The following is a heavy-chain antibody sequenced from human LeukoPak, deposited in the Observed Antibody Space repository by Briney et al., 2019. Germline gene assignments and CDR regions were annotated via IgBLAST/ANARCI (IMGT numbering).Heavy chain of an antibody. Sequence: GSLRLSCAASGFTFSSYSMNWVRQAPGKGLEWVSYISSSSSTIYYADSVKGRFTISRDNAKNSLYLQMNSLRAEDTAVYYCARMGGVIAAGYGMDVWGQGTTVTVSS. CDR3: ARMGGVIAAGYGMDV. J-gene: IGHJ6*02. D-gene: IGHD6-13*01. CDR2: ISSSSSTI. CDR1: GFTFSSYS. V-gene: IGHV3-48*01.